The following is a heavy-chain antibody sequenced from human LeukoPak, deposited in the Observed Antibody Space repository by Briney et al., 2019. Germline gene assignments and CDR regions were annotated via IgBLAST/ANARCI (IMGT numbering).Heavy chain of an antibody. CDR3: ARDRRYCSSTSCYALDI. J-gene: IGHJ3*02. D-gene: IGHD2-2*01. Sequence: PSQTLSLICTASGGSISSGSYYWSWIRQPAGKGLEWIGRIYTSGSTNYNPSLKSRVTISVNTPKNQFSLKLSSVTAADTAVYYCARDRRYCSSTSCYALDIWGQGTMVTVSS. CDR1: GGSISSGSYY. V-gene: IGHV4-61*02. CDR2: IYTSGST.